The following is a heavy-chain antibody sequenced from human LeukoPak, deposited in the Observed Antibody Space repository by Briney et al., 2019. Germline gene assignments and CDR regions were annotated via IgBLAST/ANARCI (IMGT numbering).Heavy chain of an antibody. V-gene: IGHV1-69*13. CDR3: ARGGITMVRGSNYYYYMDV. CDR2: IIPIFGTA. J-gene: IGHJ6*03. CDR1: GGTFSSYA. Sequence: GASVKVSCKASGGTFSSYAISWVRQAPGQGLEWMGGIIPIFGTANYAQKFQGRVTITADESTSTAYMELSSLRSEDTAVYYCARGGITMVRGSNYYYYMDVWGKGTTVTISS. D-gene: IGHD3-10*01.